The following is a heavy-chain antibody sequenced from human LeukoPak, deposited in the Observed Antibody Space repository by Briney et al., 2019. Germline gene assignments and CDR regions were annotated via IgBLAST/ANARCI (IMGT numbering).Heavy chain of an antibody. Sequence: GASVKVSCKASGYTFTSYYMHWVRQAPGQGLEWMGIINPSGGSTSYAQKFQGRVNMTRDMSTSTVYMELSSLRSEDTAVYYCARGVRTTVTTRDAFDIWGQGTMVTVSS. CDR2: INPSGGST. V-gene: IGHV1-46*01. D-gene: IGHD4-17*01. J-gene: IGHJ3*02. CDR1: GYTFTSYY. CDR3: ARGVRTTVTTRDAFDI.